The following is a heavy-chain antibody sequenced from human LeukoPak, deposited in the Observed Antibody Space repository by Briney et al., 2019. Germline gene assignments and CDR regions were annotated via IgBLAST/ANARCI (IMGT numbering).Heavy chain of an antibody. Sequence: SETLSLTCTVSGGSISSSSYYWGWIRQPPGKGLEWIGSIYYSGSTYYNPSLKSRVTISVDTSKNQFSLKLSSVTAADTAVYYCARGSTLDWFDPWGQGTLVTVSS. D-gene: IGHD3-16*01. CDR2: IYYSGST. V-gene: IGHV4-39*07. CDR1: GGSISSSSYY. CDR3: ARGSTLDWFDP. J-gene: IGHJ5*02.